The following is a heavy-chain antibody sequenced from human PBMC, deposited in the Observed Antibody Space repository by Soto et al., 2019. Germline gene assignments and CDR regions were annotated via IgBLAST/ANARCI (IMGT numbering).Heavy chain of an antibody. V-gene: IGHV1-69*12. D-gene: IGHD3-16*01. CDR2: IIPVFGTK. CDR1: GGTFSSYS. CDR3: ARGGVLKPFDP. Sequence: QVQLVQSGAEVKKPGSSVKVSCKTSGGTFSSYSINWVRQAPGHGLEWMGVIIPVFGTKNFARSFRGRFSLTADESTNTVYMELTNLRSDDTGVYFCARGGVLKPFDPWGQGSLVTVSS. J-gene: IGHJ5*02.